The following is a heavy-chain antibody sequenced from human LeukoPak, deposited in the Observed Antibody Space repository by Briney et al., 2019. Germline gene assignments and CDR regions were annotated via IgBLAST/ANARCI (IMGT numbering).Heavy chain of an antibody. CDR2: ISSNGDTT. CDR3: VKDRSLRTSRLNDAFDI. Sequence: GGSLRLSCAASGFTFSAYYMSWVRQAPGKGLEYVSMISSNGDTTYYADSVKGRFTISRDNSKDTLYLQMSSLTAEDTAVYYCVKDRSLRTSRLNDAFDIWGQGTMVTVSS. CDR1: GFTFSAYY. J-gene: IGHJ3*02. D-gene: IGHD1/OR15-1a*01. V-gene: IGHV3-64D*06.